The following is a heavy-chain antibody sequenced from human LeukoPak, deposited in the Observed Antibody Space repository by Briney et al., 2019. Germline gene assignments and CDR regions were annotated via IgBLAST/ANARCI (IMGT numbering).Heavy chain of an antibody. D-gene: IGHD6-19*01. CDR2: ISYDGSNK. J-gene: IGHJ4*02. Sequence: GRSLRLSCAASGFTFSSYGMHWVRQAPGKGLEWVAVISYDGSNKYYADSVKGRFTISRDNSKNTLYLQMNSLRAEDTAVYYCARMAGSGWYDYWGQGTLVTVSS. CDR1: GFTFSSYG. V-gene: IGHV3-30*03. CDR3: ARMAGSGWYDY.